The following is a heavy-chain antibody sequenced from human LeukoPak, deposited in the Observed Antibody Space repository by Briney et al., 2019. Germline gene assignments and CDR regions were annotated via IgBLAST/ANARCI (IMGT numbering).Heavy chain of an antibody. D-gene: IGHD2-2*01. CDR3: ARGKYPGGWFDP. CDR2: INHSGST. Sequence: SETLSLTCAVYGGSFSGYYWSWIRQLPGKGLEWIGEINHSGSTNYNPSLKSRVTISVDTSKNQFSLKLTSVTAADTAVYYCARGKYPGGWFDPWGQGTLVTVSS. V-gene: IGHV4-34*01. CDR1: GGSFSGYY. J-gene: IGHJ5*02.